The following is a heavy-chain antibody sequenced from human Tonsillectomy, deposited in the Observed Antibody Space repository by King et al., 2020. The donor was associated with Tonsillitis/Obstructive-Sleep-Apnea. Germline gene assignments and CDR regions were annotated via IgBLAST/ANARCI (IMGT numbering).Heavy chain of an antibody. CDR2: IFSNDEK. V-gene: IGHV2-26*01. J-gene: IGHJ6*02. CDR3: ARLRYYYGMDV. Sequence: TLKESGPVLVKPAETLTLTCTVSGFSLSNARMGVSWIRQPPGKALEWLAHIFSNDEKSYSTSMKSRLTISKDTSKSQVVLTMTKMDTVDTATYYCARLRYYYGMDVWGQGTTVTVSS. CDR1: GFSLSNARMG.